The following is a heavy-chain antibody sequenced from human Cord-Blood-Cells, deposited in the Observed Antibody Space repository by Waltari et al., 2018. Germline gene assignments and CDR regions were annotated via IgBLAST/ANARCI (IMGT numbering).Heavy chain of an antibody. CDR1: GGSFSGYY. Sequence: QVQLQQWGAGLLKPSETLSLTCAVSGGSFSGYYWSWIRQPPGRGLERIWEINHSGRTNSNRSLKRRVTRSVDTAKNQCSLRLSAGTAADTAVYYCATRYSGRCNACDIWGQGTMVTVSS. CDR3: ATRYSGRCNACDI. V-gene: IGHV4-34*01. D-gene: IGHD1-26*01. J-gene: IGHJ3*02. CDR2: INHSGRT.